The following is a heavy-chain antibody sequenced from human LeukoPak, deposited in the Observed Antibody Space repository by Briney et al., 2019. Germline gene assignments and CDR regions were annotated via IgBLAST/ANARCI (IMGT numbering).Heavy chain of an antibody. Sequence: SETLSLTCTVSGGSISSSSYYWGWIRQLPGKGLEWIGSIYYSGSTYYNPSLKSRVTISVDTSKNQFSLKLSSVTAADTAVYYCAREGSGSLAAFDIWGQGTIVTVSS. V-gene: IGHV4-39*02. J-gene: IGHJ3*02. CDR1: GGSISSSSYY. CDR3: AREGSGSLAAFDI. D-gene: IGHD3-10*01. CDR2: IYYSGST.